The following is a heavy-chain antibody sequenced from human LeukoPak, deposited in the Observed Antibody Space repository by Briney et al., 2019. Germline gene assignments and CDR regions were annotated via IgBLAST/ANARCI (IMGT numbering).Heavy chain of an antibody. CDR2: ISSSSSTI. J-gene: IGHJ3*02. D-gene: IGHD2-2*01. Sequence: GGSLRLSCAASGFTFSSHTMDWVRQAPGKGLEWVSYISSSSSTIYYADSVKGRYTISRDDAKNSLFLQMNSLRDEDTAVYYCARQYCSSTSCNGAFDIWGQGTMVTVSS. CDR1: GFTFSSHT. CDR3: ARQYCSSTSCNGAFDI. V-gene: IGHV3-48*02.